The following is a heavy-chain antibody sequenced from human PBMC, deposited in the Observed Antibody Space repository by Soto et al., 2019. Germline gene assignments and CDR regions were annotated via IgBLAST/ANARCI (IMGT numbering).Heavy chain of an antibody. D-gene: IGHD6-25*01. Sequence: XSVKVSSKASGCTFTRYAMHWVRQAPGQRLEWTXWINAXNGNTKYSQKXXGRVTITXXKSESTAYMELSSLISEDTAVYYCARDAATSDVWGQGTTVTVSS. CDR2: INAXNGNT. V-gene: IGHV1-3*01. CDR3: ARDAATSDV. J-gene: IGHJ6*01. CDR1: GCTFTRYA.